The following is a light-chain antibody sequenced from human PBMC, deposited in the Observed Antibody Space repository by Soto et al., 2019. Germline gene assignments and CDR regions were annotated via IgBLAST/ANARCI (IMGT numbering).Light chain of an antibody. V-gene: IGLV2-14*01. CDR2: EVS. Sequence: QSANTEPASVSGSPGHSIAISCAGTVTDVGGYNYVSWYQQHPGRAPKLMISEVSNRPSGVSTRFSGSKSGNTASLTISGLQAEEDADYYCSSYTSSRNFVFGAGTKVAVL. J-gene: IGLJ1*01. CDR1: VTDVGGYNY. CDR3: SSYTSSRNFV.